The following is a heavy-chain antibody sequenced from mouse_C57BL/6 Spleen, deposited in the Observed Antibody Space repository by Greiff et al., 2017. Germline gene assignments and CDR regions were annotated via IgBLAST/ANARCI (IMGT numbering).Heavy chain of an antibody. V-gene: IGHV14-1*01. Sequence: VQLQQSGAELVRPGASVKLSCTASGFNITDYYMHWVKQRPEQGLEWIGRIDPEAGDTEYTPKFQGKATMTVDTSSNTAYLLLSSLTSEDTAVYYCTTYYYGSSYPWFAYWGQGTLVTVSA. CDR1: GFNITDYY. D-gene: IGHD1-1*01. J-gene: IGHJ3*01. CDR3: TTYYYGSSYPWFAY. CDR2: IDPEAGDT.